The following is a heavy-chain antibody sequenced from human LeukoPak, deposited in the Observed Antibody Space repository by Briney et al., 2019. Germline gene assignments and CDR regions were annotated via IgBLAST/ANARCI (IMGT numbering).Heavy chain of an antibody. V-gene: IGHV3-53*01. CDR3: ASKGQYCGTLTCKDY. D-gene: IGHD2-21*01. CDR2: IYGGGST. Sequence: PGGSLRLSCAASGFTVSSNYMSWVRQAPGKGLECVSLIYGGGSTYCADSVKGRFTISRDNSKNTIFLQLTSLRVEDTAVYYCASKGQYCGTLTCKDYWGRGTLVTVSS. CDR1: GFTVSSNY. J-gene: IGHJ4*02.